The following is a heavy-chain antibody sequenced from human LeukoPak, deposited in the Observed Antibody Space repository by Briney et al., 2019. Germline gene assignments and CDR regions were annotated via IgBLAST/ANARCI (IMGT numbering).Heavy chain of an antibody. D-gene: IGHD4-17*01. CDR1: GGSISSCY. Sequence: SETLSLTCTVSGGSISSCYWSWLRQPPGKGREWIGYVYYSGNTNYNPSLKSRVTISLDTSKNQFSLKMTSVTAADTAVYYCARRTPVTPNSFDSWGQGTLVTVSS. CDR2: VYYSGNT. J-gene: IGHJ5*01. V-gene: IGHV4-59*08. CDR3: ARRTPVTPNSFDS.